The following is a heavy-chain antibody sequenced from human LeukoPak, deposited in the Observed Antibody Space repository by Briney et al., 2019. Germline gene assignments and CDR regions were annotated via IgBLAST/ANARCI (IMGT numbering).Heavy chain of an antibody. D-gene: IGHD5-12*01. CDR1: GGTFSSYA. CDR2: IIPIFGTA. V-gene: IGHV1-69*13. J-gene: IGHJ4*02. Sequence: ASVKVSCKASGGTFSSYAISWVRQAPGQGLEWMGGIIPIFGTANYAQKFQGRVTITADESTSTAYMELSSLRSEDTAVYYCARERDSGPNSGYDWDFDYWGQGTLVTVSS. CDR3: ARERDSGPNSGYDWDFDY.